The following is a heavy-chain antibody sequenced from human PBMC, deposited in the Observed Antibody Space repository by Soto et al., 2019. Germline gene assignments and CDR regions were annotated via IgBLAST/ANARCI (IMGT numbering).Heavy chain of an antibody. Sequence: GGSLRLSCAASGFAFSTYAMIWVRQAPGKGLEWVSVITGSGGSTYYADSVKGRFTISRDTSKNTLFLQMNSLRAEDTAVYYCAKDRYGDYGGIDYWGQGTMVTVSS. CDR3: AKDRYGDYGGIDY. CDR2: ITGSGGST. J-gene: IGHJ4*02. D-gene: IGHD4-17*01. V-gene: IGHV3-23*01. CDR1: GFAFSTYA.